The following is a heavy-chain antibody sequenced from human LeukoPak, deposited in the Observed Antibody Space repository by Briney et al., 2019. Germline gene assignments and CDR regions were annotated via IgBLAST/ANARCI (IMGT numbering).Heavy chain of an antibody. CDR3: ARAWELTALDY. D-gene: IGHD1-26*01. Sequence: GGSLRLSCAASGFTFSSYSMNWVRQAPGKGLEWVSSISSSSSYIYYADSVKGRFTISRDNAKNSLYLQMNSLRAEDTALYYCARAWELTALDYWGQGTLVTVSS. J-gene: IGHJ4*02. CDR1: GFTFSSYS. V-gene: IGHV3-21*01. CDR2: ISSSSSYI.